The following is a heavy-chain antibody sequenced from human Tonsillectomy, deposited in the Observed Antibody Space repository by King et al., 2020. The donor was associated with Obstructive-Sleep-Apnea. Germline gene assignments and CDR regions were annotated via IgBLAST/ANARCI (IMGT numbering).Heavy chain of an antibody. CDR3: AAGTTDYYYFGMDV. D-gene: IGHD4-11*01. CDR1: GFTFKTSG. J-gene: IGHJ6*02. V-gene: IGHV1-58*01. Sequence: QLVQSGPEVKKPGTSVKVSCKASGFTFKTSGVQWVRQARGQRLEWIGWIVICSGDTYYAQQFQDRVTLSTDRTAGTASMDLINLRSEDTAVYYCAAGTTDYYYFGMDVWGQGTTVTVSS. CDR2: IVICSGDT.